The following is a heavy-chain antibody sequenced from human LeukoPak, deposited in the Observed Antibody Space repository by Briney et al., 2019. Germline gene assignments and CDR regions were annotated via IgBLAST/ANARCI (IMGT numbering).Heavy chain of an antibody. CDR2: IKEDGSEK. CDR3: ASGRQLGY. CDR1: GFTFSNYW. D-gene: IGHD6-13*01. J-gene: IGHJ4*02. V-gene: IGHV3-7*01. Sequence: QSGGSLRLSCAASGFTFSNYWMSWVRQAPGKGLEWVANIKEDGSEKYYVDSVKGRFTISRDNARNSLYLQMNSLRAEDTAVYYCASGRQLGYWGQGTLVTVCS.